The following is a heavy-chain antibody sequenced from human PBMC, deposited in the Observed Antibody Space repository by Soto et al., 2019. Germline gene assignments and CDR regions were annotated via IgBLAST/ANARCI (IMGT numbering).Heavy chain of an antibody. D-gene: IGHD6-13*01. CDR2: ISYDGSNK. J-gene: IGHJ4*02. Sequence: GGSLRLSCAASGFTFSSYAMHWVRQAPGKGLEWVAVISYDGSNKYYADPVKGRFTISRDNSKNTLYLQMNSLRAEDTAVYYCERRIYSSPFDYWGQGTLVTVYS. CDR1: GFTFSSYA. CDR3: ERRIYSSPFDY. V-gene: IGHV3-30-3*01.